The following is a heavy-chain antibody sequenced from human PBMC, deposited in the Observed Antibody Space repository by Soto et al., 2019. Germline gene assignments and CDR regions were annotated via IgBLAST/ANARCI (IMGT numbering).Heavy chain of an antibody. CDR1: GFTFSSYS. CDR2: ISSSSSTI. V-gene: IGHV3-48*04. J-gene: IGHJ6*03. Sequence: GGSLRLSCAASGFTFSSYSMNWVRQAPGKGLEWVSYISSSSSTIYYADSVKARFTISRDNAKNSLYLQMNSLRAEDTAVYYCARAYSSSWYYYYYMDVWGKGTTVTVSS. D-gene: IGHD6-13*01. CDR3: ARAYSSSWYYYYYMDV.